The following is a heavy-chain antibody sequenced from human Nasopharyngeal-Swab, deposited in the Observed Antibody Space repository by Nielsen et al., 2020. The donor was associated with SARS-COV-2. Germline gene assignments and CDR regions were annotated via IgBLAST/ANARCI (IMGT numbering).Heavy chain of an antibody. CDR2: IYYSGST. Sequence: SKTLSLTCTVSGGSISHYYWSWIRLPPGKGLEWIGYIYYSGSTNYNPSLKSRVTISVDTSKNQFSLKLSSVTAADTAVYYCARLQYYMDVWGKGTTVTVFS. J-gene: IGHJ6*03. CDR1: GGSISHYY. D-gene: IGHD6-6*01. CDR3: ARLQYYMDV. V-gene: IGHV4-59*01.